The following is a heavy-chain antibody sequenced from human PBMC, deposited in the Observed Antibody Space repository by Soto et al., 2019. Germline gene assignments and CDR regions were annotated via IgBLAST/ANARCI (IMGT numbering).Heavy chain of an antibody. CDR1: GFTFDDYA. CDR3: AKGGLVESSYIFDY. CDR2: ISWNSGSI. Sequence: GGSLRLSCAASGFTFDDYAMHWVRQAPGKGLEWVSGISWNSGSIGYADSVKGRFTISRDNAKNSLYLQMNSLRAEDTALYYCAKGGLVESSYIFDYWGQGTLVTVSS. J-gene: IGHJ4*02. V-gene: IGHV3-9*01. D-gene: IGHD2-15*01.